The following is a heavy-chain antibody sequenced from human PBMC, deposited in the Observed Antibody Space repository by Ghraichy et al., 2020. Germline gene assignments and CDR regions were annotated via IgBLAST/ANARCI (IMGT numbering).Heavy chain of an antibody. D-gene: IGHD2-15*01. Sequence: GGSLRLSCAASGFTFSYYSMHLVRQAPGKGPECVSYISSSSTTTYYADSVEGRFTISRDNAKSSLYLQMNSLRDEDTAFYYCARGSDFYDATPPGPDYWGQGTLVTVSS. V-gene: IGHV3-48*02. J-gene: IGHJ4*02. CDR3: ARGSDFYDATPPGPDY. CDR2: ISSSSTTT. CDR1: GFTFSYYS.